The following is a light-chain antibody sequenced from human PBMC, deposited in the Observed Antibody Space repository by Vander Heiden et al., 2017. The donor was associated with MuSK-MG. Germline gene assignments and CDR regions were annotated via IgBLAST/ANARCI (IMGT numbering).Light chain of an antibody. J-gene: IGLJ2*01. Sequence: NAVPTEPQSASEFAGKTVTLSCPRSSGSIASNYVQWYQQRPGSSPTTVIYEDNQRPSGVPDRFSCSIDSSSNSASPTISGLKTEDEADYYCQSYDSSNHVVFGGGTKLTVL. CDR1: SGSIASNY. CDR2: EDN. V-gene: IGLV6-57*01. CDR3: QSYDSSNHVV.